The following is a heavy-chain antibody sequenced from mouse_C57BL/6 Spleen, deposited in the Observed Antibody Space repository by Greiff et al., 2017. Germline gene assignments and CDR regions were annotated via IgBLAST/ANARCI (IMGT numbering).Heavy chain of an antibody. CDR1: GFTFTDYY. Sequence: EVKLMESGGGLVQPGGSLSLSCAASGFTFTDYYMSWVRQPPGKALEWLGFIRNKANGYTTEYSASVKGRFTISRDNSQSILYLQMNALRAEDSATYYCARYRTGGTWYFDVWGTGTTVTVSS. CDR2: IRNKANGYTT. D-gene: IGHD4-1*01. V-gene: IGHV7-3*01. J-gene: IGHJ1*03. CDR3: ARYRTGGTWYFDV.